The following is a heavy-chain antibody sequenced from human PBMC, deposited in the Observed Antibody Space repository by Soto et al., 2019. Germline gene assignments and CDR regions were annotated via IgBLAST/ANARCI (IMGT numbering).Heavy chain of an antibody. Sequence: QVQLQESGPGPVKPSQTLSLTCTVSGGSISSGGYYWSWIRQHPGKGLEWIGYIYYSGSTYYNPSLKSRVTISVDTSKNQFSLKLSSVTPADTAVYYCARGGFGELWAGYWGQGTLVTVSS. V-gene: IGHV4-31*03. D-gene: IGHD3-10*01. CDR1: GGSISSGGYY. CDR3: ARGGFGELWAGY. J-gene: IGHJ4*02. CDR2: IYYSGST.